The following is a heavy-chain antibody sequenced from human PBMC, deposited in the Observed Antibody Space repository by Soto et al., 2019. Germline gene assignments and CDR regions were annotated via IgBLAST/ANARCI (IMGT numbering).Heavy chain of an antibody. V-gene: IGHV5-10-1*01. CDR3: PRIMNDCSSTSCYTYYSYGMDV. Sequence: GESLKISCKGSGYSFTSYWISWVRQMPGKGLEWMGRIDPSDSYTNYSPSFQGHVTTSADKSISTAYLQWSSLKASDTAMYYCPRIMNDCSSTSCYTYYSYGMDVWGQGTTVTVSS. J-gene: IGHJ6*02. CDR2: IDPSDSYT. D-gene: IGHD2-2*02. CDR1: GYSFTSYW.